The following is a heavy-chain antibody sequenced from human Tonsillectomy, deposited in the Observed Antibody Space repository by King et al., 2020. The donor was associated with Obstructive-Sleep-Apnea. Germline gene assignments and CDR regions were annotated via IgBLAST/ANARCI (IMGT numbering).Heavy chain of an antibody. V-gene: IGHV3-15*01. CDR2: IKSKTDGGKT. CDR1: GFTFTNAW. Sequence: VQLVESGGGLVKPGGSLRLSCAASGFTFTNAWMSWVRQAPGKGLEWVGRIKSKTDGGKTDYAAPVKDSFTISRDDSKNTLYLQKNSLKTEDTAVYYCITGRWLQFSWGQGTLVTVSS. D-gene: IGHD5-24*01. J-gene: IGHJ5*02. CDR3: ITGRWLQFS.